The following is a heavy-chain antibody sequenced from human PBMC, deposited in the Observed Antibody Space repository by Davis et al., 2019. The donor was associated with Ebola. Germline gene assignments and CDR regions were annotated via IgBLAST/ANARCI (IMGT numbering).Heavy chain of an antibody. V-gene: IGHV3-33*01. CDR3: ARQNMRTRPAYYFDY. D-gene: IGHD2/OR15-2a*01. CDR2: IWYDGSNK. J-gene: IGHJ4*02. Sequence: GESLKISCAASGFTFSSYGMHWVRQAPGKGLEWVAVIWYDGSNKYYADPVKGRFTISRDNSKNTLYLQMNSLRAEDTAVYYCARQNMRTRPAYYFDYWGQGTLVTVSS. CDR1: GFTFSSYG.